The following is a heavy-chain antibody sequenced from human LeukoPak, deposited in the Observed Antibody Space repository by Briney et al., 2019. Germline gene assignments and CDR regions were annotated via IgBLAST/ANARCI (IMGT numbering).Heavy chain of an antibody. D-gene: IGHD3-22*01. CDR1: GYTFTGYY. Sequence: ASVKVSCKASGYTFTGYYMHWVRQAPGQGLEWMGWINPNSGGTNYAQKFQGRVTMTRDTSISTAYMELGRLRSDDTAVYYCARDGLSHHGSSGPDYWGQGTLVTVSS. CDR3: ARDGLSHHGSSGPDY. J-gene: IGHJ4*02. V-gene: IGHV1-2*02. CDR2: INPNSGGT.